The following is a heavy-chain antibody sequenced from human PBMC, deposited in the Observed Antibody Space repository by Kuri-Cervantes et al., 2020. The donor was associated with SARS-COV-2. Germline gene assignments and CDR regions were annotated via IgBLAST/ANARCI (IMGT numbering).Heavy chain of an antibody. D-gene: IGHD3-3*01. V-gene: IGHV1-69*06. CDR2: IIPIFCTA. Sequence: SVKVSCKASVGTFSSYAISWVRQAPGQGLDWMGGIIPIFCTANYAQKFQGRVTITADKSTSTAYTELSSLRSEDTAVYYCARRARREWLSQYYFDYWGQGTLVTVSS. CDR1: VGTFSSYA. J-gene: IGHJ4*02. CDR3: ARRARREWLSQYYFDY.